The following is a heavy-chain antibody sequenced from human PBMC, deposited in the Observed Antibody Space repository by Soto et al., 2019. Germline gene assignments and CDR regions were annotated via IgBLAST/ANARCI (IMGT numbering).Heavy chain of an antibody. CDR1: GYSISSGYY. CDR2: IYHGGST. V-gene: IGHV4-38-2*01. CDR3: ARGRGYSYGYPFDY. Sequence: PSETLSLTCAVSGYSISSGYYWCFIRQPPGKGLEWIGSIYHGGSTYYNPSLKSRVTISVDTSKNHFSLKLSSVTAADTAIYSCARGRGYSYGYPFDYWGQGTLVTVSS. D-gene: IGHD5-18*01. J-gene: IGHJ4*02.